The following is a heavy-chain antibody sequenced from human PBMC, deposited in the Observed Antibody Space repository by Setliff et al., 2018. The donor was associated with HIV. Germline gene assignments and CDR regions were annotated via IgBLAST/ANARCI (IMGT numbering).Heavy chain of an antibody. CDR3: ARGRMDTLFYSFYYMDV. D-gene: IGHD2-8*01. Sequence: SETLSLTCTVSGGSISSSSSYWSWIRQSPRKRLEWIGELNDSGSSNYNPSLKSRVTISLDTSKKQFSLRLSSVSAADAAVYYCARGRMDTLFYSFYYMDVWGKGTTVTVSS. V-gene: IGHV4-39*07. CDR2: LNDSGSS. CDR1: GGSISSSSSY. J-gene: IGHJ6*03.